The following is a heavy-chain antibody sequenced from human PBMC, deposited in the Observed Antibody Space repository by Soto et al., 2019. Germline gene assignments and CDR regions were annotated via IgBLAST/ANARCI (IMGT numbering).Heavy chain of an antibody. Sequence: GGSLRLSCAASGFTFSNAWMSWVRQAPGKGLEWVGRIKSKTDGGTTDYAAPVKGRFTISRDESKNTLYLQMNSLKTEDTAVYYCTTSSLLIAAAGTYRDYWGQGTLVTVSS. CDR2: IKSKTDGGTT. J-gene: IGHJ4*02. CDR3: TTSSLLIAAAGTYRDY. V-gene: IGHV3-15*01. D-gene: IGHD6-13*01. CDR1: GFTFSNAW.